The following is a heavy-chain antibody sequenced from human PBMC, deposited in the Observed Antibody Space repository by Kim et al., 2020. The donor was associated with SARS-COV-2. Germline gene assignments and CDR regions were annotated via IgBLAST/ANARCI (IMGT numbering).Heavy chain of an antibody. D-gene: IGHD2-2*02. Sequence: GGSLRLSCAASGFTFSSYAMHWVRQAPGKGLEWVAVISYDGSNKYYADSVKGRFTISRDNSKNTLYLQMNSLRAEDTAVYYCATGSSYVVVPAAIRGDFDYWGQGTLVTVSS. CDR2: ISYDGSNK. J-gene: IGHJ4*02. CDR1: GFTFSSYA. CDR3: ATGSSYVVVPAAIRGDFDY. V-gene: IGHV3-30*04.